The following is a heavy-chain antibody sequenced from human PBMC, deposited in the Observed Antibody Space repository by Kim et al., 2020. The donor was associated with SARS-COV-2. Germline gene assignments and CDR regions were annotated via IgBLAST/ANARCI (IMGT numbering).Heavy chain of an antibody. Sequence: GGSLRLSCAASGFTFSRYGMSWVRQAPGKGLEWVANINQDGSEKYYVDSVKGRFTISRDNAKNSLYLQMNSLRAEDTAVYYCARWDSGYDRYYYYGMDVWGEGTTVTVSP. V-gene: IGHV3-7*01. CDR1: GFTFSRYG. CDR2: INQDGSEK. J-gene: IGHJ6*04. D-gene: IGHD5-12*01. CDR3: ARWDSGYDRYYYYGMDV.